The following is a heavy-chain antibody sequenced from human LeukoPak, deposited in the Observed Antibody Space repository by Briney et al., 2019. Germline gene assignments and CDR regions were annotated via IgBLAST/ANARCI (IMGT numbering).Heavy chain of an antibody. CDR2: IKQDGSEK. J-gene: IGHJ4*02. Sequence: GGSLRLSCAASGFTFSSYWMSWVRQAPGKGLEWVANIKQDGSEKYYADSVKGRFTISRDNSKNTLYLQMNSLRAGDTAVYYCAKDRQYQLLYFDYWGQGTLVTVSS. V-gene: IGHV3-7*01. D-gene: IGHD2-2*01. CDR3: AKDRQYQLLYFDY. CDR1: GFTFSSYW.